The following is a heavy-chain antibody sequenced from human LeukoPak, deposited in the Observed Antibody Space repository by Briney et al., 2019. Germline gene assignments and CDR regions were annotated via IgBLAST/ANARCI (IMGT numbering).Heavy chain of an antibody. V-gene: IGHV3-30*04. J-gene: IGHJ4*02. CDR3: ARGAPRVVAFDH. CDR1: GFSLTSYA. Sequence: GGSLRLSCVASGFSLTSYAMHWVRQAPGKGLEWVTILSSDGITQNYADSVRGRFTISRDDSKRTLYLQMNSLRREDTAIYYCARGAPRVVAFDHWGQGALVTVSS. CDR2: LSSDGITQ. D-gene: IGHD3-22*01.